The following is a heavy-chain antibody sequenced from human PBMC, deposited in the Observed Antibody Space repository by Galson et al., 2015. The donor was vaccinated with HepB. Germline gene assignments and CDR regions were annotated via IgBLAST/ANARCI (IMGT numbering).Heavy chain of an antibody. D-gene: IGHD2-2*02. CDR3: ARVTRSCTALGCYTPDS. V-gene: IGHV3-69-1*02. CDR1: GFSFSAYS. J-gene: IGHJ4*02. Sequence: SLRLSCAASGFSFSAYSLTWVRQAPGKGLEWISYISATGTIYDADSVRGRFTISRDNANDSVYLQMNSLRAEDTAVYYCARVTRSCTALGCYTPDSWGPGTLATVSS. CDR2: ISATGTI.